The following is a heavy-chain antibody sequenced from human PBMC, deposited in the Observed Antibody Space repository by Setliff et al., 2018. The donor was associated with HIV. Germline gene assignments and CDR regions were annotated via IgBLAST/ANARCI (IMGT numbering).Heavy chain of an antibody. CDR3: ARGFEVESSGWFDP. V-gene: IGHV1-69*05. CDR1: GGTVSSYA. J-gene: IGHJ5*02. Sequence: SVKVSCKASGGTVSSYAINWVRQAPGQGLEWMGGIIPIFGPANYAQKFQDRVTITTDESTSTAYMELSSLKSEDTAVYYCARGFEVESSGWFDPWGQGTLGTVS. D-gene: IGHD3-9*01. CDR2: IIPIFGPA.